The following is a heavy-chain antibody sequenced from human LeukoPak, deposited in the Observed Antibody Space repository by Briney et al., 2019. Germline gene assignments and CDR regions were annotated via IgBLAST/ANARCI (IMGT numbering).Heavy chain of an antibody. D-gene: IGHD4-23*01. CDR2: LFYSASS. CDR3: ARETPESNYYYYMDV. Sequence: SETLSLTCAVSGPSITNGKHYWGWIRQSPGKGLEWIGSLFYSASSYYNPSLQSRVSISVDTSKNQFSLTLSSVTAADTAVYYCARETPESNYYYYMDVWGKGTTVTVSS. CDR1: GPSITNGKHY. J-gene: IGHJ6*03. V-gene: IGHV4-39*07.